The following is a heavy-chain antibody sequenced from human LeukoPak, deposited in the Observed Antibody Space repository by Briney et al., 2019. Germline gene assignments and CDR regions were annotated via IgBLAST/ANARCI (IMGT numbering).Heavy chain of an antibody. V-gene: IGHV3-48*01. CDR3: AREDSSGYTDY. J-gene: IGHJ4*02. CDR1: GFTFSSYA. CDR2: ISSSSSTI. D-gene: IGHD6-19*01. Sequence: GGSLRLSCAASGFTFSSYAMSWVRQAPGKGLEWVSYISSSSSTIYYADSVKGRFTISRDNAKNSLYLQMNSLRAEDTAVYYCAREDSSGYTDYWGQGTLVTVSS.